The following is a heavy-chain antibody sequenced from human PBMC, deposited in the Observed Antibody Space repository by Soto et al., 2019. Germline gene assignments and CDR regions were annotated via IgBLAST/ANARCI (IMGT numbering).Heavy chain of an antibody. V-gene: IGHV3-48*01. D-gene: IGHD4-17*01. CDR1: GFTFSSYS. CDR3: ASTLDYGDYADFDY. CDR2: ISSSSSTI. J-gene: IGHJ4*02. Sequence: EVQLVESGGGLVQPGGSLRLSCAASGFTFSSYSMNWVRQAPGKGLEWVSYISSSSSTIYYADSVKGRFTISRDNAKNSLYLQMNSLRAEDTAVYYCASTLDYGDYADFDYWGQGTLVTVSS.